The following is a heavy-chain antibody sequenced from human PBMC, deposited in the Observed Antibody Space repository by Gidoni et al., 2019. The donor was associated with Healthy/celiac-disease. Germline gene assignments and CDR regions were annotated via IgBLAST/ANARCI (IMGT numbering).Heavy chain of an antibody. V-gene: IGHV3-30*18. Sequence: TFSSYGMHWVRQAPGKGLAWVAVISCDGSNKYYADSVKGRFTISRDNSKNTLYLQMNSLQAEDTAVYYFANQVYCVGSEDCFDYWGQGTLVTVSS. D-gene: IGHD3-22*01. CDR3: ANQVYCVGSEDCFDY. CDR1: TFSSYG. J-gene: IGHJ4*02. CDR2: ISCDGSNK.